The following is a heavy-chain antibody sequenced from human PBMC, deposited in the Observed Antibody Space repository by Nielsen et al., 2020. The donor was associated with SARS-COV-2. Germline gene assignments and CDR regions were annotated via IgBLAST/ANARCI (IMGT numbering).Heavy chain of an antibody. Sequence: GGSLRLSCAASGLTFSTYSMMWVRQAPGKGLEWVSAISASTYYADSVKGRFTISRDNSKNTLYLQMNSLRAEDTAVYYCAKRSGYTSGWYGDYRGQGTLVTVSS. J-gene: IGHJ4*02. CDR1: GLTFSTYS. V-gene: IGHV3-23*01. CDR3: AKRSGYTSGWYGDY. D-gene: IGHD6-19*01. CDR2: ISAST.